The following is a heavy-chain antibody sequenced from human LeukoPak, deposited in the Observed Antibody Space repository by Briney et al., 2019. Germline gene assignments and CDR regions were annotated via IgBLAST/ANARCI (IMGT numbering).Heavy chain of an antibody. CDR2: ISHSSTT. CDR1: GGSIRSSGHY. V-gene: IGHV4-31*03. D-gene: IGHD2-21*02. Sequence: SETLSLTCTVSGGSIRSSGHYWTWIRQHPEKGLEWIGYISHSSTTYYNPSLKTRISIPLGTSSNHCSLRLSSVTAADTVVYYCARARDVCGGGCPEVANWFDPWGQGTLVTVSS. J-gene: IGHJ5*02. CDR3: ARARDVCGGGCPEVANWFDP.